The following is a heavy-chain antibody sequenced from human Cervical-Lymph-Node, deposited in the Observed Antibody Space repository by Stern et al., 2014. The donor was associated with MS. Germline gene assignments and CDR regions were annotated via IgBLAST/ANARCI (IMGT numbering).Heavy chain of an antibody. J-gene: IGHJ6*02. CDR1: GFTFEDYG. Sequence: EVQLEESGGGVVRPGRSLRLSCAASGFTFEDYGMSWVRQGPGKGLEWGAAINWNGGSTVYAGSVQGRFTISRDNAKNSLYLQMNSLRAEDTALYHCARAFCTGGVCYSFPFYGMDVWGQGTTVTVSS. D-gene: IGHD2-8*02. V-gene: IGHV3-20*01. CDR2: INWNGGST. CDR3: ARAFCTGGVCYSFPFYGMDV.